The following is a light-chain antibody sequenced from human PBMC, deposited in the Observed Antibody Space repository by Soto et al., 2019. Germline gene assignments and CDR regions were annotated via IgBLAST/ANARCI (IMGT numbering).Light chain of an antibody. CDR2: DST. Sequence: VLTQSPATLSLSPGERATLSCRASQSIHTSLAWYQQKSGKPPRLVIYDSTLRANGVPDRFGGSGSGTDFTLTISSLEPEDFALYYCQQGTDWPPGTFGQGTKVDIK. V-gene: IGKV3-11*01. CDR1: QSIHTS. CDR3: QQGTDWPPGT. J-gene: IGKJ1*01.